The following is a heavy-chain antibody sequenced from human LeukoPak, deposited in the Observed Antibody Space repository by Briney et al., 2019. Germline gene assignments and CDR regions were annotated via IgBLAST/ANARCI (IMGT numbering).Heavy chain of an antibody. Sequence: SGGSLRLSCAASGVTFNNYAMSWVRQAPGKGLEWVSTISHSGGRTYYADSLEGRFAISGDNSKNTLFLQMHSLRAEDTAVYYCAKAMIVGNPTDYWGQGTLVTVSS. CDR1: GVTFNNYA. J-gene: IGHJ4*02. V-gene: IGHV3-23*01. D-gene: IGHD3-22*01. CDR2: ISHSGGRT. CDR3: AKAMIVGNPTDY.